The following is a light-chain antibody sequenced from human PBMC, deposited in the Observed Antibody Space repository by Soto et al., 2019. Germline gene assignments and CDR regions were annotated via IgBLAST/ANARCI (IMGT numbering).Light chain of an antibody. V-gene: IGLV2-8*01. CDR2: EVN. CDR3: GSYAGNKGV. J-gene: IGLJ2*01. Sequence: QSVLTQPPSASGSLGQSVAISCTGTSSDIGDYNYVSWYQQYPGKAPKLMIYEVNKRPSGVPDRFSGSKSGNTASLTVSGLQAEDEADYYCGSYAGNKGVFGGGTKVTVL. CDR1: SSDIGDYNY.